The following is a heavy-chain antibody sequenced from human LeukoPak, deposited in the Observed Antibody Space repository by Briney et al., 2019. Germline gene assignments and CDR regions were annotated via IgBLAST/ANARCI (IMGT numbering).Heavy chain of an antibody. CDR2: INTKTGNP. Sequence: GASVKVSCKASGYIFSNYVINWVRQAPGQGLEWMGWINTKTGNPTYVQGLTGRFVFSLDTSVSTAYLQISSLKAEDTAVYYCARDEGITKPFVDWGQGTLVTISS. CDR1: GYIFSNYV. J-gene: IGHJ4*02. D-gene: IGHD1-14*01. CDR3: ARDEGITKPFVD. V-gene: IGHV7-4-1*02.